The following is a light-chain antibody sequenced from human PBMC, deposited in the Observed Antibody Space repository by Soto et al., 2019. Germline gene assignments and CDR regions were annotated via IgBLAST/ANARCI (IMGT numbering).Light chain of an antibody. V-gene: IGLV2-11*01. CDR1: SSDVGGYNY. CDR2: DVS. Sequence: QPALTQPRSVSGSPGQSVTISCTGTSSDVGGYNYVSWYQQHPGKAPKLMIYDVSKRPSGVPDRFSGSKSGNTASLTISGLQAEDEADYFCCSDAGSYVFGTGTKLTVL. CDR3: CSDAGSYV. J-gene: IGLJ1*01.